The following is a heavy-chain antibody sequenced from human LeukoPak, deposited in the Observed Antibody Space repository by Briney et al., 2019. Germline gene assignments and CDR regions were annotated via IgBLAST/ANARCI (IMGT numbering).Heavy chain of an antibody. D-gene: IGHD6-13*01. CDR3: AKDTAAAGTDLHLDY. CDR2: ISWDGGST. J-gene: IGHJ4*02. CDR1: GFTFDDYA. V-gene: IGHV3-43D*04. Sequence: QTGGSLRLSCPASGFTFDDYAMHWVRHAPGKGLGWVSLISWDGGSTYYADSVKGRFTISRDNSKNSLYLQMNSLRAEDTALYYCAKDTAAAGTDLHLDYWGQGTLVTVSS.